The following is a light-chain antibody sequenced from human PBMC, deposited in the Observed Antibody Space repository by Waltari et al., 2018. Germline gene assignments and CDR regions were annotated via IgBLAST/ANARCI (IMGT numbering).Light chain of an antibody. J-gene: IGLJ1*01. CDR1: TSDVGSYDL. CDR3: CSYAGRGTYV. Sequence: QSALTQPASVSGTPGQSITISCSGTTSDVGSYDLVSWYQTHPGEAPKLLICEVFKRPPDTSSRFSGAKSGSTASLTISGLQPEDEADYYCCSYAGRGTYVFGSGTKVTVL. CDR2: EVF. V-gene: IGLV2-23*02.